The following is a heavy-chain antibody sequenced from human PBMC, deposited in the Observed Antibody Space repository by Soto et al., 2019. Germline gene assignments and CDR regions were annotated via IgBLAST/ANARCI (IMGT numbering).Heavy chain of an antibody. J-gene: IGHJ5*02. CDR1: GGSISTYY. Sequence: QVQLQESGPGLVKPSETLSLTCTVSGGSISTYYWSWIRQPPGRGLKWIGYIYYSGSANYNPSLTGRVTXSLXTXKNQFSLKLPSVTAADTAGYSCARLSAGSWGNWFDPWGQGTLVTVSS. CDR3: ARLSAGSWGNWFDP. V-gene: IGHV4-59*01. CDR2: IYYSGSA. D-gene: IGHD7-27*01.